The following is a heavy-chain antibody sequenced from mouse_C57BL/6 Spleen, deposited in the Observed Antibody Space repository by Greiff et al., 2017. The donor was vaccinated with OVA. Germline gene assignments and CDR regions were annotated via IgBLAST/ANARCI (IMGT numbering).Heavy chain of an antibody. D-gene: IGHD1-1*01. CDR2: IDPSDSYT. CDR3: ARTADYYGSSQAWFAY. V-gene: IGHV1-69*01. J-gene: IGHJ3*01. CDR1: GYTFTSYW. Sequence: QVQLQQSGAELVMPGASVKLSCKASGYTFTSYWMHWVKQRPGQGLEWIGEIDPSDSYTNYNQKFKGKSTLTVDKSSSTAYMQLSSLTSEDSAVYYCARTADYYGSSQAWFAYWGQGTLVTVSA.